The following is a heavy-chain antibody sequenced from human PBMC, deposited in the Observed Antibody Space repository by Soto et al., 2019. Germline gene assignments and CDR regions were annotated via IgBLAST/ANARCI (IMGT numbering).Heavy chain of an antibody. J-gene: IGHJ4*02. CDR3: SIEPDY. Sequence: EVQLVESGGGLVQPGGSLKLSCAASGFTFSGSAVHWVRQASGKGLEWVARIRSKANSYATAYAASVKGRFTISRDDSENTAYLQMNSLATEDTGVYYCSIEPDYWGQGTLVTVSS. CDR2: IRSKANSYAT. V-gene: IGHV3-73*02. CDR1: GFTFSGSA.